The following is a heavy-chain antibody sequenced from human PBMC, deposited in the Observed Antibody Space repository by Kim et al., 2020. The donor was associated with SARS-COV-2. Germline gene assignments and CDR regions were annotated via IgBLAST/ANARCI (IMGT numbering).Heavy chain of an antibody. D-gene: IGHD3-9*01. J-gene: IGHJ5*02. CDR1: GYTFTSYY. CDR3: ARNIGYDILTGNWFDP. Sequence: ASVKVSCKASGYTFTSYYMHWVRQAPGQGLEWMGIINPSGGSTSYAQKFQGRVTMTRDTSTSTVYMELSSLRSEDTAVYYCARNIGYDILTGNWFDPWGQGTLVTVSS. V-gene: IGHV1-46*01. CDR2: INPSGGST.